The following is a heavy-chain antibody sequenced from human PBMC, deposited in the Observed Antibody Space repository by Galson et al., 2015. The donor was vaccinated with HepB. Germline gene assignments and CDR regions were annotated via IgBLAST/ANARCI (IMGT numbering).Heavy chain of an antibody. CDR3: ARDYYDNFWVTDGMDV. J-gene: IGHJ6*02. Sequence: SLRLSCAASGFTFSSYGMHWVRQAPGKGLEWVAVIWYDGSNKYYADSVKGRFTISRDNSKNTLYLQMNSLRAEDTAVYYCARDYYDNFWVTDGMDVWGQGTTVTVSS. CDR2: IWYDGSNK. V-gene: IGHV3-33*01. CDR1: GFTFSSYG. D-gene: IGHD3-22*01.